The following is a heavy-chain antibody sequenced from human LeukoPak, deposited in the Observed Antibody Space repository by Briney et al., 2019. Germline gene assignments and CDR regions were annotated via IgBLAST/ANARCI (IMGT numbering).Heavy chain of an antibody. CDR2: ISAYNGNT. CDR3: ARAYYGPGSGGMDV. Sequence: ASVKVSCKASGYTFTSYGISWVRQAPGQGREWMGWISAYNGNTNYAQKLQGRVTMTTDTSTSTAYMELRSLRSDDTAVYYCARAYYGPGSGGMDVWGQGTTVTVSS. J-gene: IGHJ6*02. V-gene: IGHV1-18*01. D-gene: IGHD4-17*01. CDR1: GYTFTSYG.